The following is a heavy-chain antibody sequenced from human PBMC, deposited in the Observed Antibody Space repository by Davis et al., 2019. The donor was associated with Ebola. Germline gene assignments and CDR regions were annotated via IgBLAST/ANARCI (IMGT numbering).Heavy chain of an antibody. D-gene: IGHD2-15*01. CDR3: ARDSGYCGAGSCLRDGYYYMDV. CDR1: GYTFIDYY. Sequence: ASVQVSCKASGYTFIDYYMHWVRQAPGQGLEWMGIINPGGGATSYAQKFRGRVTMTTETSTRTVYMELSSLRYEDTAVYYCARDSGYCGAGSCLRDGYYYMDVWGKGTAVTVSS. J-gene: IGHJ6*03. CDR2: INPGGGAT. V-gene: IGHV1-46*01.